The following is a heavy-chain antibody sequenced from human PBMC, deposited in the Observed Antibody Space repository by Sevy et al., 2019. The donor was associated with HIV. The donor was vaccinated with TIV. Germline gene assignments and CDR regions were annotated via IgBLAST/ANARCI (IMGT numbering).Heavy chain of an antibody. J-gene: IGHJ2*01. CDR2: ISDGGTTI. CDR1: GFTFKDYY. CDR3: AREGDLRYFDF. D-gene: IGHD3-10*01. Sequence: GGSLRLSCVASGFTFKDYYMNWIRQAPGKGLEWVSYISDGGTTIYYADSVKGRFTISRDNAKNSMYLQMNSLRAEDTAVYYCAREGDLRYFDFVGRGTLVTVSS. V-gene: IGHV3-11*01.